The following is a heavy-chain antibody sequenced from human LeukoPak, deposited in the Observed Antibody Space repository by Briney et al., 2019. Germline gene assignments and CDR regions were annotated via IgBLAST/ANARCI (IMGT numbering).Heavy chain of an antibody. CDR1: GGSISSSSYY. J-gene: IGHJ5*02. CDR3: ARDRDTTLVTLWFDP. D-gene: IGHD4-23*01. Sequence: PSETLSLTCTVSGGSISSSSYYWGWIRQPPGKGLEWIGSIYYSGSTYYNPSLKSRVTISVDTSKNQFSLRLNSVTAADTAVYYCARDRDTTLVTLWFDPWGQGTLVTVSS. V-gene: IGHV4-39*07. CDR2: IYYSGST.